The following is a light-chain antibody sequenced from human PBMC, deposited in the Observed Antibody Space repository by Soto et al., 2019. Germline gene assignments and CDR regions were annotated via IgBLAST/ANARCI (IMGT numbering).Light chain of an antibody. V-gene: IGKV3-20*01. CDR1: QSVRSNY. J-gene: IGKJ1*01. CDR2: SAF. CDR3: QYYGSSPWT. Sequence: EIVLTQSPGTLSLSPGERGTLSCRASQSVRSNYLAWYQQKPGQAPRLLIYSAFSRATGIPERFSGSGSGTDFTLTISRLEPEDFAVHYWQYYGSSPWTFGQGTKVEIK.